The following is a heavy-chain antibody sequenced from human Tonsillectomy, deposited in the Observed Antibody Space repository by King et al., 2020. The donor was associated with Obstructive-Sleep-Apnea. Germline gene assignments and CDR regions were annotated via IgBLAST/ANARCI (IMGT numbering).Heavy chain of an antibody. V-gene: IGHV4-59*01. D-gene: IGHD1-26*01. Sequence: LQLQESGPGLVKPSETLSLSCPVSGDSISDYYWGWIRQPPGKGLEWIGYIYYSGSTNYNPSLMSRVTIAVDTSKNKFSLKLRSVTAADTAVYYCARVGFDSETYSLHYWGQGTLVTVSS. J-gene: IGHJ4*02. CDR2: IYYSGST. CDR3: ARVGFDSETYSLHY. CDR1: GDSISDYY.